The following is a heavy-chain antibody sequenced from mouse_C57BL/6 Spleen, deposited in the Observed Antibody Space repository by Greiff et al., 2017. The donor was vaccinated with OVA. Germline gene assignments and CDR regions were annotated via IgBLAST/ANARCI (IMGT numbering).Heavy chain of an antibody. CDR3: ARRDYDDYYAMDY. CDR1: GYSITSGYY. CDR2: ISYDGSN. D-gene: IGHD2-4*01. Sequence: EVKLVESGPGLVKPSQSLSLTCSVTGYSITSGYYWNWIRQFPGNKLEWMGYISYDGSNNYNPSLKNRISITRDTSKNQFFLKLNSVTTEDTATYYCARRDYDDYYAMDYWGQGTSVTVSS. V-gene: IGHV3-6*01. J-gene: IGHJ4*01.